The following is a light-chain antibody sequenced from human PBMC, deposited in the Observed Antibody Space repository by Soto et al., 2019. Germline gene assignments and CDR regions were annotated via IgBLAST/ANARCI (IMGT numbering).Light chain of an antibody. CDR2: DAS. CDR1: QTISRW. J-gene: IGKJ5*01. CDR3: HSRA. Sequence: PSTFSASVGDAVTITCRASQTISRWLAWYQQKPGRAPKLLIYDASTLESGVPSRFSGSGSETEFTLTISRLQPDDFATYFCHSRAFGQGARPEI. V-gene: IGKV1-5*01.